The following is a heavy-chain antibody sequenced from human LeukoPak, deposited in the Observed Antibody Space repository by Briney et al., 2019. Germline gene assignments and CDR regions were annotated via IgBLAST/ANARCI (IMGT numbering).Heavy chain of an antibody. CDR1: GFTFSTYA. Sequence: GGSLRLSCAAPGFTFSTYAMSWVRQAPGKGLEWVSAISGSGGNTYYADSVKGRFTISRDSSKNTLYLQMNSLRAEDTAVYYCARVRVVAATSRWFDPWGQGTLVTVSS. CDR3: ARVRVVAATSRWFDP. D-gene: IGHD2-15*01. V-gene: IGHV3-23*01. J-gene: IGHJ5*02. CDR2: ISGSGGNT.